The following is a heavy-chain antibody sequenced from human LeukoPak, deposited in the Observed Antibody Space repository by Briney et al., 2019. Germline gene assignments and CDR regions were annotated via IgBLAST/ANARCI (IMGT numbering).Heavy chain of an antibody. D-gene: IGHD2-2*01. J-gene: IGHJ4*02. V-gene: IGHV3-30*02. CDR1: GFTFSSYG. CDR2: IRYDGSNK. CDR3: ANMNIVVVPAATPNY. Sequence: GGSLRLSCAAPGFTFSSYGMHWVRQAPGKGLEWVAFIRYDGSNKYYADSVKGRFTISRDNSKNTLYLQMNSLRAEDTAVYYCANMNIVVVPAATPNYWGQGTLVTVSS.